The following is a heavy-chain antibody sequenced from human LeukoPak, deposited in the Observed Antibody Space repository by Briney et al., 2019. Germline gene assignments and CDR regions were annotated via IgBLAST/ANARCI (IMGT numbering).Heavy chain of an antibody. D-gene: IGHD1-1*01. CDR2: INAGNGYT. J-gene: IGHJ5*02. V-gene: IGHV1-3*01. CDR3: ARELTSGTSGNYFDP. CDR1: GYTFTRYA. Sequence: ASVKVSCKASGYTFTRYATQWVRQAPGQRLEWMGYINAGNGYTKYSQKFQGRVTITRDTSANTAYMELSSLRSEDTAVYYCARELTSGTSGNYFDPWGQGTLVTVSS.